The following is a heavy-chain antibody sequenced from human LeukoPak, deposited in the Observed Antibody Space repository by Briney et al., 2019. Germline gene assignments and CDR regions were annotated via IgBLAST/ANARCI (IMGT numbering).Heavy chain of an antibody. J-gene: IGHJ4*02. CDR2: INRSGSN. Sequence: AEPLTLTCAVYGGSFSEYYWSCIRHPPGKGLEWIGDINRSGSNNYNPSLESRITISVEPPKNHFSLKHSPETAADTAVYYWARDNTRLFGDSSGWYQIFDYWGQGTMVTVSS. D-gene: IGHD6-19*01. V-gene: IGHV4-34*01. CDR3: ARDNTRLFGDSSGWYQIFDY. CDR1: GGSFSEYY.